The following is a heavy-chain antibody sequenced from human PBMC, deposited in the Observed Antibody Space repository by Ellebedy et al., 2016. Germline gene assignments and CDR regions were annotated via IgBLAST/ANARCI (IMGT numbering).Heavy chain of an antibody. Sequence: HTGGSLRLSCAASGFTFSSYWMHWVRQAPGKGLVWVSRIHSDGSSTTYADSVKGRFTISRDNAKNTLYLQMNSLRAEDTAVYYCVRGGSTSCYGWGQGTLVTVSS. CDR3: VRGGSTSCYG. CDR1: GFTFSSYW. CDR2: IHSDGSST. D-gene: IGHD2-2*01. V-gene: IGHV3-74*03. J-gene: IGHJ4*02.